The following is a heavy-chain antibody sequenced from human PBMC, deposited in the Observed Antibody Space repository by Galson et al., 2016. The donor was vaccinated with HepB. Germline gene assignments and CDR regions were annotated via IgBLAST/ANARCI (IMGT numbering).Heavy chain of an antibody. D-gene: IGHD5-18*01. CDR1: GFTFSSFT. CDR3: ARVGYTYGYNWFDP. CDR2: ISYDGSNK. V-gene: IGHV3-30-3*01. Sequence: SLRLSCAASGFTFSSFTMHWVRQAPSRGLEWVAVISYDGSNKDYADSVRGRFTISRDSSKNTLYLQMNRQRDEDTAVYYCARVGYTYGYNWFDPWGQGTLVTVSS. J-gene: IGHJ5*02.